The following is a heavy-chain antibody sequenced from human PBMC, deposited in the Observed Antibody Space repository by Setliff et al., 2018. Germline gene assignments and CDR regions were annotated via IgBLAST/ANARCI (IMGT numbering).Heavy chain of an antibody. J-gene: IGHJ4*02. CDR1: GFTFSDYS. CDR2: ITSTL. CDR3: ARDSYSSSWPDY. V-gene: IGHV3-21*01. D-gene: IGHD6-13*01. Sequence: SGGSLRLSCAASGFTFSDYSMHWVRQAPGKGLEWVSSITSTLYYADSVKGRFTISRDNAKNSLYMQMSSLRAEDTAVYYCARDSYSSSWPDYWGQGTLVTVSS.